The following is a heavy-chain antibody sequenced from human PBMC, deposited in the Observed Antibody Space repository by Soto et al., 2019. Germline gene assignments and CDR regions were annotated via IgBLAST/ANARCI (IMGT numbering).Heavy chain of an antibody. CDR2: SYYSGST. V-gene: IGHV4-59*01. CDR1: GGSISSYY. CDR3: ARAPRDRYYYGMDV. J-gene: IGHJ6*02. Sequence: QVQLQESGPGLVKPSETLSLTCTVSGGSISSYYWSWIRQPPGKGLEWIGYSYYSGSTNYNPSLKSRVTISVATSKNQFSLKLSSVTAADTAVYYCARAPRDRYYYGMDVWGQGTTVTVSS.